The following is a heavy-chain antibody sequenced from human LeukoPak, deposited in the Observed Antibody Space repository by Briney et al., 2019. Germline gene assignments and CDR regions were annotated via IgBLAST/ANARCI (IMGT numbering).Heavy chain of an antibody. J-gene: IGHJ5*02. CDR3: ARAPEVYDSTSYGGGWLDP. V-gene: IGHV4-61*01. CDR2: IYDSGST. Sequence: SDTLSLTCTVSGGSVNSGNYYWSWIRQPPGKGLEWIGYIYDSGSTKYNPSLKSRVTISEDTPKNQFSLKLRFVTAADTAVYYCARAPEVYDSTSYGGGWLDPWGQGIRVTVSS. CDR1: GGSVNSGNYY. D-gene: IGHD3-22*01.